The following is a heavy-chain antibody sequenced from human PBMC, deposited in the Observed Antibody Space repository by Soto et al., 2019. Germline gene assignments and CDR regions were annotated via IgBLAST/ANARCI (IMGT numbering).Heavy chain of an antibody. J-gene: IGHJ4*02. CDR3: ATCSGTYSYIAY. Sequence: EVQLVESGGGLVQPGGSLRLSCAASGFTFSSYEMNWVRQAPGKGLEWVSYISSSGSTIYYADSVEGRFTISRDNAKNSLFLQMNSLRAEDTAVYYCATCSGTYSYIAYWGQGTLVTVSS. V-gene: IGHV3-48*03. CDR2: ISSSGSTI. D-gene: IGHD1-26*01. CDR1: GFTFSSYE.